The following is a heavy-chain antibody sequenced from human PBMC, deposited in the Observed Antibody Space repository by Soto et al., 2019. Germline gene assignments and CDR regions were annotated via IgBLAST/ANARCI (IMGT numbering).Heavy chain of an antibody. V-gene: IGHV3-74*01. CDR3: GKREGNTYVLVH. Sequence: EVQLVESGGGLVQPGGSLRLSCAASGFSFSSYWIHWVRQAPGKGLVWVSRIKTDGSSTDYADSVKGRFTISRDNAKNTLYMQMNSVRAEDTAVYFCGKREGNTYVLVHWGQGTLVTVSS. D-gene: IGHD5-18*01. J-gene: IGHJ4*02. CDR1: GFSFSSYW. CDR2: IKTDGSST.